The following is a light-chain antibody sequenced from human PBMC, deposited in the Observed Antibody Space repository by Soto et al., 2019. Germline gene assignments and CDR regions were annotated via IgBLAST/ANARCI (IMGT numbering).Light chain of an antibody. Sequence: QSVLTQPASVSGSPGQSITISCTGSSSDVGAYDYVSWYQQHPGKAPKLIIYDVSKRPSGVSHRFSGSKSGNTASLTISGLQAEGEADYHCNSFTTSTTVIFGGGTKLTVL. CDR2: DVS. CDR1: SSDVGAYDY. V-gene: IGLV2-14*01. CDR3: NSFTTSTTVI. J-gene: IGLJ2*01.